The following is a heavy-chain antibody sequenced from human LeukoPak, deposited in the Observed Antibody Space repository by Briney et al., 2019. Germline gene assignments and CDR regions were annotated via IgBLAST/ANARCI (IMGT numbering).Heavy chain of an antibody. CDR2: ISSSSDV. V-gene: IGHV3-21*01. D-gene: IGHD6-19*01. CDR1: GFTFSRFS. J-gene: IGHJ4*02. Sequence: GGSLRLSCAASGFTFSRFSMNWVRQAPGKGLEWVSSISSSSDVYYADSLKGRFTISRDNAKNSLYLQMNSLRADDTAVYYCARGTAVAAPDYWGQGSLVTVSS. CDR3: ARGTAVAAPDY.